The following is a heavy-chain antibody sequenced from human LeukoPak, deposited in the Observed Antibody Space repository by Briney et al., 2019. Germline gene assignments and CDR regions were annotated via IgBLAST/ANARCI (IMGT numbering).Heavy chain of an antibody. CDR2: INTDGSSA. Sequence: GGSLRLSCAASGFTFTTYLMHWVRQAPGKRLVWVSRINTDGSSASYADSVKGRFTISRDTAKNTLYLQMNSLRAEDTAVYYCARGDYAFDIWDQGTMVTVSS. V-gene: IGHV3-74*01. D-gene: IGHD2-21*01. CDR1: GFTFTTYL. J-gene: IGHJ3*02. CDR3: ARGDYAFDI.